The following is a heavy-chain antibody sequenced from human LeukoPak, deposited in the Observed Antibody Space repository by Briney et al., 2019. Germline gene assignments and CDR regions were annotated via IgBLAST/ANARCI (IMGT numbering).Heavy chain of an antibody. D-gene: IGHD3-16*01. J-gene: IGHJ3*02. CDR1: GFTFSDYI. CDR3: SRDGGEGGNSAFDI. V-gene: IGHV3-72*01. Sequence: GGSLRLPCAASGFTFSDYILDWVRQAPGKGLEWVGRIRRGANSYTTEYAASVKGRFTISRDDSKNSLYLHMNSLKTEDTAVYHCSRDGGEGGNSAFDIWGRGTMVTVSS. CDR2: IRRGANSYTT.